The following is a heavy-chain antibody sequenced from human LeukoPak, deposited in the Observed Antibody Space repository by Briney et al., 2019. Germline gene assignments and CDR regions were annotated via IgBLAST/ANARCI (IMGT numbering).Heavy chain of an antibody. D-gene: IGHD3-10*01. CDR2: ISAYNGNT. Sequence: ASVKVSCKASGYTFTGYYIDWVRQAPGQGLEWMGWISAYNGNTNYAQKLQGRVTMTTDTSTSTAYMELRSLRSDDTAVYYCARDRGQILWFGELYPWGQGTLVTVSS. V-gene: IGHV1-18*04. CDR3: ARDRGQILWFGELYP. J-gene: IGHJ5*02. CDR1: GYTFTGYY.